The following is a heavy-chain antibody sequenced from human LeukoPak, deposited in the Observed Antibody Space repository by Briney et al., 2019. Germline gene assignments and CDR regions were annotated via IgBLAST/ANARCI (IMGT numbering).Heavy chain of an antibody. V-gene: IGHV4-30-4*01. CDR3: ASQYYYDSSGYYYGFDY. Sequence: SETLSLTCTGSGGSISSGDYYWSWFRQPPGKGLEWIGYIYYSGSTYYNPSLKSRVTISVDTSKHQFSLKLSSVTAADTAVYYCASQYYYDSSGYYYGFDYWGQGTLVTVSS. CDR2: IYYSGST. CDR1: GGSISSGDYY. D-gene: IGHD3-22*01. J-gene: IGHJ4*02.